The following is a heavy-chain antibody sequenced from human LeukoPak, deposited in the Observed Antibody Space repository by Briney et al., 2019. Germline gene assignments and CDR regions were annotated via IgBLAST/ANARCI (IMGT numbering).Heavy chain of an antibody. D-gene: IGHD2-2*01. CDR2: TFYRSKWYN. J-gene: IGHJ5*02. V-gene: IGHV6-1*01. CDR1: GDTVSSNSAS. CDR3: ARDLCTSSSCPNNWIDP. Sequence: SQTLSLTCAISGDTVSSNSASWNWIRQSPSRGLEWLGRTFYRSKWYNDYAVSVKSRITFNPDTSKNQLSLQLNSVTPEDTAVYYCARDLCTSSSCPNNWIDPWGQGTLVTVSS.